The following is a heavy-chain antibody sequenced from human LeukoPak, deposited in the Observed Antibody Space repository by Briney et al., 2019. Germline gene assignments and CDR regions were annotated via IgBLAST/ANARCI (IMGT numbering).Heavy chain of an antibody. D-gene: IGHD3-16*01. V-gene: IGHV3-7*01. Sequence: GGTLRLSCAASGFTFSSYWMSWVRHDPGKGLEWVANIKQDGSEKYYVASVKGRFTISRDNAKNSLYLQMNSLRAEDTALYYCASGRQLGYWGQGTLVTVSS. CDR3: ASGRQLGY. CDR1: GFTFSSYW. J-gene: IGHJ4*02. CDR2: IKQDGSEK.